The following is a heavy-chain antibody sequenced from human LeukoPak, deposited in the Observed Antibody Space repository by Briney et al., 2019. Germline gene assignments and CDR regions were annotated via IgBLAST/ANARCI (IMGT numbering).Heavy chain of an antibody. Sequence: PSETLSLTCTVSGGSISSSSYYWGWIRQPPGKGLEWIGSIYYSGSTYYNPSLKSRVTISVDASKNQFSLKLSSVTAADTAVYYCARGPKEEMTTVTTYYYYGMDVWGQGTTVTVSS. J-gene: IGHJ6*02. CDR2: IYYSGST. D-gene: IGHD4-17*01. CDR3: ARGPKEEMTTVTTYYYYGMDV. V-gene: IGHV4-39*01. CDR1: GGSISSSSYY.